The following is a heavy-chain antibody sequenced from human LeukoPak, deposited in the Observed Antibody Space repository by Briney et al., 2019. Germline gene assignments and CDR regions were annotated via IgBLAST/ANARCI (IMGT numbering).Heavy chain of an antibody. Sequence: ASVKVSCKASGYTFTNYGFSWVRQAPGQGLEWMGWISAYNGNTNYAQKLQGRVTMTTDTSTSTAYMELRSLRSDDTAVYYCARSMIVVVITLNLHDAFDIWGQGTMVTVSS. CDR1: GYTFTNYG. CDR3: ARSMIVVVITLNLHDAFDI. J-gene: IGHJ3*02. CDR2: ISAYNGNT. D-gene: IGHD3-22*01. V-gene: IGHV1-18*01.